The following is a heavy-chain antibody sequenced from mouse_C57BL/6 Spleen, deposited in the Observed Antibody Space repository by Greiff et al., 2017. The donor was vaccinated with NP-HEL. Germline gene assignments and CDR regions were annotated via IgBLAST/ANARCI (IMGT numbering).Heavy chain of an antibody. CDR3: ARGRTGTFAY. V-gene: IGHV1-76*01. CDR2: IYPGSGNT. D-gene: IGHD4-1*01. Sequence: QVQLKESGAELVRPGASVKLSCKASGYTFTDYYINWVKQRPGQGLEWIARIYPGSGNTYYNEKFKGKATLTAEKSSSTAYMQLSSLTSEDSAVYFCARGRTGTFAYWGQGTLVTVSA. J-gene: IGHJ3*01. CDR1: GYTFTDYY.